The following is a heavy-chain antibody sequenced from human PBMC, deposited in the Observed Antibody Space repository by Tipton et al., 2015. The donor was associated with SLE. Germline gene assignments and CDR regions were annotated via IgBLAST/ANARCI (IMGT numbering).Heavy chain of an antibody. CDR2: IYTSGST. D-gene: IGHD7-27*01. CDR3: ARGAGDDCYYYYMDV. V-gene: IGHV4-61*02. Sequence: TLSLTCTVSGGSISSGSYYWSWIRRPAGKGLEWIGRIYTSGSTNYNPSLKSRVTISVDTSKNQFSLNLSSVTAADTAVYYCARGAGDDCYYYYMDVWGKGTTVTVSS. CDR1: GGSISSGSYY. J-gene: IGHJ6*03.